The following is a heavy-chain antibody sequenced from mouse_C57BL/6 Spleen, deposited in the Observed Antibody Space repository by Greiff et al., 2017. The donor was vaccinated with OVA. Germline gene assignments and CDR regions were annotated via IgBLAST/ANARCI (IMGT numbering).Heavy chain of an antibody. D-gene: IGHD1-1*01. CDR2: IYPGDGDT. CDR1: GYAFSSYW. CDR3: AREATVVANPFAY. Sequence: QVQLQQSGAELVKPGASVKISCKASGYAFSSYWMNWVKQRPGKGLEWIGQIYPGDGDTNYNGKFKGKATLTADKSSSTAYMQLSSLTSEDSAVYFCAREATVVANPFAYWGQGTLVTVSA. J-gene: IGHJ3*01. V-gene: IGHV1-80*01.